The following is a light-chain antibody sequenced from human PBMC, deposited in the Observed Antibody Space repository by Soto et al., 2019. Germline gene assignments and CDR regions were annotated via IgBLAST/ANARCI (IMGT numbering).Light chain of an antibody. CDR1: QSVSHN. V-gene: IGKV3-15*01. Sequence: EIVMTQSPATLSVSPGEGATLSCRASQSVSHNLAWYQQKPGQAPRLLIYGASTRATGIPTRFSGSGSGTEFTPTISSLQSEDFAVYYCEQYNSWPPLYTFGQGTKLEIK. CDR2: GAS. J-gene: IGKJ2*01. CDR3: EQYNSWPPLYT.